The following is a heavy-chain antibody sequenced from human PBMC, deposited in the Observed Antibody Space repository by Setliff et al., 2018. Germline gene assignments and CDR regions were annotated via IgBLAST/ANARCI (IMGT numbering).Heavy chain of an antibody. CDR2: ISAYNGNT. CDR1: GYTFPSYG. Sequence: ASVKVSCKASGYTFPSYGLSWVRQAPGQGLEWMGWISAYNGNTNYAQRLQGRVTMTTDTSTSTAYMELRSLRSDDTAVYYCARDQGGDYYDSSGYTTPFDYWGQ. V-gene: IGHV1-18*01. CDR3: ARDQGGDYYDSSGYTTPFDY. J-gene: IGHJ4*02. D-gene: IGHD3-22*01.